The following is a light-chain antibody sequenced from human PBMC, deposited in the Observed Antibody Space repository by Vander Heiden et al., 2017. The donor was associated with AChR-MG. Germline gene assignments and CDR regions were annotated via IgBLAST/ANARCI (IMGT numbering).Light chain of an antibody. CDR2: KDS. J-gene: IGLJ3*02. V-gene: IGLV3-27*01. Sequence: SYELTQPSSVSVSPGQTARITCSGDILAKKNVRWFQQNPGQAPVLVIYKDSDRPSGIPGRISGSRSGPTVTLTISGAQVEDEADYYCYSAADNTLMFGGGTKLTVL. CDR3: YSAADNTLM. CDR1: ILAKKN.